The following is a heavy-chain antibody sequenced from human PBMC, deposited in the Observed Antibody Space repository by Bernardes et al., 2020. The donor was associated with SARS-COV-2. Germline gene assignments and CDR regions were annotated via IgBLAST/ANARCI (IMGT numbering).Heavy chain of an antibody. CDR3: ARHVFLGTNLALSWFDP. V-gene: IGHV4-39*01. D-gene: IGHD2-21*01. J-gene: IGHJ5*02. Sequence: SETLSLTCTVSGGSISSSSYYWGWIRQPPGKGLEWIGSIYYSGSTYYNPSLKSRVTISVDTSKNQFSLKLSSVTAADTAVYYCARHVFLGTNLALSWFDPWGQGTLVTVSS. CDR2: IYYSGST. CDR1: GGSISSSSYY.